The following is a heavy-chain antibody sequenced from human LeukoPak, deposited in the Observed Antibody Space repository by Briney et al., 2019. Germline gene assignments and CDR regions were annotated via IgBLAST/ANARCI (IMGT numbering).Heavy chain of an antibody. D-gene: IGHD3-10*01. CDR3: VTSWVRQERDF. CDR2: IEPDGSGK. V-gene: IGHV3-7*01. Sequence: GGSLRLSCAASGFTFSSYRMNWVRQAPGKGLEWVADIEPDGSGKTYVDSVKGRFTISRDNAQQSLYLQMDTLTAEDTAVYYCVTSWVRQERDFWGQGTLVTVSS. CDR1: GFTFSSYR. J-gene: IGHJ4*02.